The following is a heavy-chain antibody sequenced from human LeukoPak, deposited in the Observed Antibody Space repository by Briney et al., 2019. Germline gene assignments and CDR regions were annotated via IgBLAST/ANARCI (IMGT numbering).Heavy chain of an antibody. CDR2: ISASSGNA. V-gene: IGHV1-18*01. D-gene: IGHD3-16*02. CDR3: ARDRGQVMITFGGVIVYNWFDP. J-gene: IGHJ5*02. CDR1: GYTFSSYG. Sequence: ASVKVSCKASGYTFSSYGISWVRQAPGQGLEWMGWISASSGNANYAQKFQGRVTMTTDTSTSTAYMELRSLRSDDTAVYYCARDRGQVMITFGGVIVYNWFDPWGQGTLVTVSS.